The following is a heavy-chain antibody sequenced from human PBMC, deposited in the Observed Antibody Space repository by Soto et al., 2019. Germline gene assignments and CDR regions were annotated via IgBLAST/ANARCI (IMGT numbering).Heavy chain of an antibody. CDR1: GFTFSTYS. V-gene: IGHV3-7*01. J-gene: IGHJ4*02. D-gene: IGHD1-1*01. CDR3: ARGANWLVDY. CDR2: IKPDGSEN. Sequence: GGSLRLSCAASGFTFSTYSMTWVRQAPGKGLEWVATIKPDGSENFSVDSVRGRFTISRDNTRNSLYLQMNSLRAEDTAVYYCARGANWLVDYWGQGA.